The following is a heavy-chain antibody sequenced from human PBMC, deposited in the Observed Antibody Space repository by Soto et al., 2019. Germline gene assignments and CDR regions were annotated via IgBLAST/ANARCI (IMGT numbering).Heavy chain of an antibody. J-gene: IGHJ3*02. D-gene: IGHD3-10*01. CDR1: GGSFSCYY. CDR3: ARGFYCSDPDAFDS. V-gene: IGHV4-34*01. CDR2: INHSGST. Sequence: SETLSLTCTVDGGSFSCYYWSCIRQPPGKGLEWIGEINHSGSTNYNPSLKSRVTISVDTSKNQFSLKLSSVTAADTAVYYCARGFYCSDPDAFDSWGQGKMVPVS.